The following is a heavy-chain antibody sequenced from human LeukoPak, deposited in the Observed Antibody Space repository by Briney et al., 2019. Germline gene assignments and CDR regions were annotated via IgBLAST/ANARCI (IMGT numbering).Heavy chain of an antibody. V-gene: IGHV4-30-4*01. CDR1: GGSISSGDYY. CDR2: IYYSGST. J-gene: IGHJ4*02. CDR3: ARHPRGYCSGGSCYSGFDY. Sequence: SETLSLTCTVSGGSISSGDYYWSWIRQPPGKGLEWIGYIYYSGSTYYNPSLKSRVTISVDTSKNQFSLKLSSVTAADTAVYYCARHPRGYCSGGSCYSGFDYWGQETLVTVSS. D-gene: IGHD2-15*01.